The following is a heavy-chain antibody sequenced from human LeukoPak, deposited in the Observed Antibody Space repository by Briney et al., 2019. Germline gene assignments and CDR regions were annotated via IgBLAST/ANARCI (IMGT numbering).Heavy chain of an antibody. Sequence: SETLSLTCTVSGGSISSYYWSWLRQPPGKGLEWIGYLYYSGSTNDNPSLKSRVTISVDTSKNQFSLKLSSVTAADTAVYYCARFKLLWFGEFAGQQNWFDPWGQGTLVTVSS. CDR1: GGSISSYY. J-gene: IGHJ5*02. CDR2: LYYSGST. D-gene: IGHD3-10*01. CDR3: ARFKLLWFGEFAGQQNWFDP. V-gene: IGHV4-59*01.